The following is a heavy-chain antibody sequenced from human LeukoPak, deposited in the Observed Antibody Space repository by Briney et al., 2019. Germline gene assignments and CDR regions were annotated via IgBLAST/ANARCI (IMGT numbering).Heavy chain of an antibody. D-gene: IGHD5-18*01. Sequence: ASVKVSCKASGYTFSSYGISWVRQAPGQGLEWMGWISAYNGNINYAQKLQGRVTMTTDTSTSTAYMELRSLRSDDTAVYYCARVLGGTATGNFDYWGQGTLVTVSS. J-gene: IGHJ4*02. CDR1: GYTFSSYG. CDR3: ARVLGGTATGNFDY. CDR2: ISAYNGNI. V-gene: IGHV1-18*01.